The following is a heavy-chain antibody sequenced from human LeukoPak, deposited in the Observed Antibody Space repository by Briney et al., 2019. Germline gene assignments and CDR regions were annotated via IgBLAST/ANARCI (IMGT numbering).Heavy chain of an antibody. V-gene: IGHV3-11*01. D-gene: IGHD5-24*01. CDR2: INIGGTNT. CDR1: GFSFNDYY. Sequence: GGSLRLSCAASGFSFNDYYMSWIRQAPGKGLEWLSYINIGGTNTHYADSVKGRFTISSDNAKKSLYLEMNNLRAEDTAVYYCATDGAGFDTWGQGVLVTVSS. CDR3: ATDGAGFDT. J-gene: IGHJ5*02.